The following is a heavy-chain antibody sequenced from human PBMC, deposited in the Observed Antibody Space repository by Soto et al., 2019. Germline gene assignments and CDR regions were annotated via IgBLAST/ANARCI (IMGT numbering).Heavy chain of an antibody. CDR3: AKDRGHLAVAAITGGGDFDK. CDR2: ISYNGNNQ. D-gene: IGHD6-19*01. V-gene: IGHV3-30*18. J-gene: IGHJ3*02. Sequence: QIQLVESGGGVVQPGASQRLSCAASGFTLSSYGMHWVRQAPGKGLEWVAVISYNGNNQYYADSVRGRFTISRDNCKSTLYLQMNSLRAEDTAVYYCAKDRGHLAVAAITGGGDFDKWGQGTMVTVSS. CDR1: GFTLSSYG.